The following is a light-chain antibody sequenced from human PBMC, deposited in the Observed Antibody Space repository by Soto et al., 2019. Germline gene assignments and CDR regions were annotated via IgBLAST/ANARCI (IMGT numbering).Light chain of an antibody. Sequence: DIQLTQSPSSLSASVGDRVTITCRVSQGISSYLNWYQQIPGKVPRLLIYAASTLQSGVPSRFSGSGSGTDFTLTISSLQPEDVATYYCQKYNSARWTFGLGTKVDIK. V-gene: IGKV1-27*01. CDR3: QKYNSARWT. CDR2: AAS. J-gene: IGKJ1*01. CDR1: QGISSY.